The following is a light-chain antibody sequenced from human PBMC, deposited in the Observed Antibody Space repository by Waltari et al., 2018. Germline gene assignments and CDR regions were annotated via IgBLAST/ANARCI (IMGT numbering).Light chain of an antibody. CDR2: GAS. CDR3: QQYSNSYT. Sequence: EIVLTQSPGTLSLSPGERATLSCRASQSVSSSYLAWYQQKPGQAPRLLIYGASSRDTGIPDRFSGSGSGTDFTLTLSRLEPEDFAVYYCQQYSNSYTFGQGTKLEIK. J-gene: IGKJ2*01. V-gene: IGKV3-20*01. CDR1: QSVSSSY.